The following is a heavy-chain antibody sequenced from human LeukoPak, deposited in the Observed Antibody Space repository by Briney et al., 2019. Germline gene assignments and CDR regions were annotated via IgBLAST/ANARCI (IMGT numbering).Heavy chain of an antibody. J-gene: IGHJ4*02. V-gene: IGHV3-53*01. Sequence: GGSLRLSCAASGFTVSNNYMSWVRQAPGKKLEWVSDIYSDGTTFYADSVKGRFTISRDNSKNTLYLQMNSLRAEDTAVYYCAKGLGIAVAGTGFDYWGQGTLVTVSS. CDR3: AKGLGIAVAGTGFDY. CDR2: IYSDGTT. CDR1: GFTVSNNY. D-gene: IGHD6-19*01.